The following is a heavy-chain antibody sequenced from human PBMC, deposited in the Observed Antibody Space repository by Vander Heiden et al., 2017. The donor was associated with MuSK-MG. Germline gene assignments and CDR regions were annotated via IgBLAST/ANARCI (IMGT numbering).Heavy chain of an antibody. V-gene: IGHV4-31*03. Sequence: QVQLQESGPGLVTPSQTLSLTCTVSGGSISSGGYYWSWIRQHPGKGLEWIGYIYYSGSTYYNPSLKSRVTISVDTSKNQCALKLSSVTAADTAVYYCARTVVTPVDYYYGMDVWGQGTTVTVSS. D-gene: IGHD2-21*02. CDR1: GGSISSGGYY. J-gene: IGHJ6*02. CDR2: IYYSGST. CDR3: ARTVVTPVDYYYGMDV.